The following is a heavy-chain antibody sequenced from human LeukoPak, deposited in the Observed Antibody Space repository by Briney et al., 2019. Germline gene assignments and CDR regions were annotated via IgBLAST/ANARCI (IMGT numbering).Heavy chain of an antibody. D-gene: IGHD1-26*01. Sequence: GGSLRLSCAASGFSVSSKHMYWVRQAPGKGLELVSVIYSGGSTYYAESVKGRFTISRDNSKNTLYGQMNSLRAEDTAVYYCAGGYNGWSDYWGQGTLVTVSS. CDR3: AGGYNGWSDY. CDR1: GFSVSSKH. V-gene: IGHV3-66*01. J-gene: IGHJ4*02. CDR2: IYSGGST.